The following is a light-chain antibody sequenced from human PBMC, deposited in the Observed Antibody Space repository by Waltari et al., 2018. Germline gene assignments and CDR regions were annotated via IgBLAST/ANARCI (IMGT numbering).Light chain of an antibody. J-gene: IGKJ2*01. CDR3: LQYIAYPYT. CDR1: HFVRSDY. V-gene: IGKV3-20*01. CDR2: DAS. Sequence: EIVLTQSPGTLSLSPGDGATLSCRASHFVRSDYLGWYQQKPGQAPRLLIFDASYRATGIPDRFSGSGSGTDFTLTISSLQPEDFATYYCLQYIAYPYTFGQGTKLEVK.